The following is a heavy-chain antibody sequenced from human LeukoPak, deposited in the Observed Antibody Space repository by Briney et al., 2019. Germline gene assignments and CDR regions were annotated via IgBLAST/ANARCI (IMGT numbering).Heavy chain of an antibody. CDR3: ARYSSGWYMDFQH. V-gene: IGHV3-23*01. D-gene: IGHD6-19*01. CDR2: ISGSGGST. Sequence: GGSLRLSCAASGFTFSSYGMSWVRQAPGKGLEWVSAISGSGGSTYYADSVKGRFTISRDNSKNTLYLQMNSLRAEDTAVYYCARYSSGWYMDFQHWGQGTLVTVSS. CDR1: GFTFSSYG. J-gene: IGHJ1*01.